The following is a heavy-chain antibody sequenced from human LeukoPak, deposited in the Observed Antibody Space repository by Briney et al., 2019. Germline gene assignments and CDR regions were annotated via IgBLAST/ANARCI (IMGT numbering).Heavy chain of an antibody. V-gene: IGHV3-23*01. Sequence: GGSLRLSCAASGFTFSDYAMTWVRQAPGKGLEWVATISGSGVMTYYADSVKGRFTVSGDNSKNTVYLQMSSLRAEDTAVYYCARRLDCWGQGTLVTVSS. J-gene: IGHJ4*02. CDR3: ARRLDC. CDR1: GFTFSDYA. D-gene: IGHD1-1*01. CDR2: ISGSGVMT.